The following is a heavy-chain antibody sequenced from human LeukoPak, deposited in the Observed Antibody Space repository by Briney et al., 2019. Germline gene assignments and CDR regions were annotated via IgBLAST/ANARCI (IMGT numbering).Heavy chain of an antibody. CDR2: IYYSGST. CDR3: VSCCNYYYYGMDV. V-gene: IGHV4-34*01. Sequence: SETLSLTCAVYGGSFSGYYWSWIRQPPGKGLEWIGSIYYSGSTYYNPSLKSRVTISVDTSKNQFSLKLSSVTAADTAVYYGVSCCNYYYYGMDVWGQGTTVTVSS. J-gene: IGHJ6*02. CDR1: GGSFSGYY. D-gene: IGHD2-15*01.